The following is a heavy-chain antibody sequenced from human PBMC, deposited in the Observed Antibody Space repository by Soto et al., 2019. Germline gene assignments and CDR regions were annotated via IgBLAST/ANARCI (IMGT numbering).Heavy chain of an antibody. V-gene: IGHV1-2*02. D-gene: IGHD3-10*01. CDR3: ARNMDYYYGPGSGNGHGV. CDR1: GYTFTAYY. J-gene: IGHJ6*02. Sequence: QVQLVQSGAEVKEPGDSVRVSCEASGYTFTAYYIHWVRQAPGQGLEWMGWINPKFGDTTHAQDFQGRVTMTRDMSISTVYMELSRLTSDDTAIYYCARNMDYYYGPGSGNGHGVWGQGTTVTVFS. CDR2: INPKFGDT.